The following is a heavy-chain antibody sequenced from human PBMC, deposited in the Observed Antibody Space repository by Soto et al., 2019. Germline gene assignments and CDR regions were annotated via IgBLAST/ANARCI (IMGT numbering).Heavy chain of an antibody. Sequence: QVQLQESGLGLVKPSETLSLTCTVSGGSISSYYWSWIRQPPGKGLEWIGYIYYSGSTNYNPSLKSRVTISVDTSKNQFSLKLSSVTAADTAVYYCARGRPGYSSGWYYFDYWGQGTLVTVSS. CDR3: ARGRPGYSSGWYYFDY. CDR2: IYYSGST. CDR1: GGSISSYY. V-gene: IGHV4-59*01. D-gene: IGHD6-19*01. J-gene: IGHJ4*02.